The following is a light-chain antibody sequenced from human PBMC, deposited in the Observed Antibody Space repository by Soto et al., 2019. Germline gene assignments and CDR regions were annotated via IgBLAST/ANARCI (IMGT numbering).Light chain of an antibody. CDR1: SSDLGNYKY. Sequence: QSALTQPASVSGSPGQTITISCTGASSDLGNYKYVSWYQQYSGKAPTLIIFEVSYRPSGVSDRFSGSKSGNTASLTISGLQAEDEADYYCSSYTSTTYVFGTGTKVTVL. CDR3: SSYTSTTYV. J-gene: IGLJ1*01. V-gene: IGLV2-14*01. CDR2: EVS.